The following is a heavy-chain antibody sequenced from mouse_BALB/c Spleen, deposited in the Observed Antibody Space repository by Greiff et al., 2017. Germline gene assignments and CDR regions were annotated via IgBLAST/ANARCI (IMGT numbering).Heavy chain of an antibody. Sequence: VQLQQSGPELVKPGASVKLSCTASGFNIKDTYMHWVKQRPEQGLEWIGRIDPANGNTKYDPKFQGKATITADTSSNTAYLQLSSLTSEDTAVYYCARVTTVVDWYFDVWGAGTTVTVSS. CDR2: IDPANGNT. J-gene: IGHJ1*01. CDR1: GFNIKDTY. CDR3: ARVTTVVDWYFDV. D-gene: IGHD1-1*01. V-gene: IGHV14-3*02.